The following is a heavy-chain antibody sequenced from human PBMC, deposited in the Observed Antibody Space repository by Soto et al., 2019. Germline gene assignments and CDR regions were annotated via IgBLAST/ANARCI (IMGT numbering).Heavy chain of an antibody. CDR3: ARDGIGIAVAGTYNGMDV. Sequence: QVQLVQSGAEVKKPGSSVKVSCKASGGTFSNYAISWVRQAPGQGLEWMGGIIPIFGTANNPQKFQARVRITADESTSAAYMELSSLTSEDTAVYYCARDGIGIAVAGTYNGMDVWGQWTEVTVSS. CDR1: GGTFSNYA. CDR2: IIPIFGTA. J-gene: IGHJ6*02. D-gene: IGHD6-19*01. V-gene: IGHV1-69*01.